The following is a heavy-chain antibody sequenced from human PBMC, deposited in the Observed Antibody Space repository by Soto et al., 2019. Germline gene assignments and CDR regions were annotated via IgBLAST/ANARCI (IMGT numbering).Heavy chain of an antibody. CDR2: ISNDGSNK. J-gene: IGHJ4*02. D-gene: IGHD3-10*01. CDR1: GFPFTTYG. Sequence: QVQLVESGGGVVQPGRSLRLSCAASGFPFTTYGMHWVREGPGKGLEWVAVISNDGSNKYYADSVKGRFTIYRDNSKNTLYLPMNSLRPEDKALYYCVGGQYYFDSRGQGTLVTVSS. V-gene: IGHV3-30*03. CDR3: VGGQYYFDS.